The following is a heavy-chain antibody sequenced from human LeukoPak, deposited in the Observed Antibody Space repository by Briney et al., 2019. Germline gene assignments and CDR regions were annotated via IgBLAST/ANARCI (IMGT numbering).Heavy chain of an antibody. D-gene: IGHD5-18*01. CDR2: ISSDGSKA. J-gene: IGHJ4*02. V-gene: IGHV3-74*01. CDR3: ARDALWDSYGFAY. Sequence: GGSLRLSCAASGFRFNTYWMHWVRQAPGEGLVRVSLISSDGSKALYADSVQGRFTISRDNAKNSLYLQMNSLRAEDTALYYCARDALWDSYGFAYWGQGTLVTVSS. CDR1: GFRFNTYW.